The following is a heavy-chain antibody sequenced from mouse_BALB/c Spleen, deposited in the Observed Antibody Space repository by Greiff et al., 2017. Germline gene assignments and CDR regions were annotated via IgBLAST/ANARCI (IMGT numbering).Heavy chain of an antibody. CDR2: ISNGGGST. CDR3: ARRDYGFLFDY. CDR1: GFTFSSYT. D-gene: IGHD1-2*01. V-gene: IGHV5-12-2*01. J-gene: IGHJ2*01. Sequence: EVMLVESGGGLVQPGGSLKLSCAASGFTFSSYTMSWVRQTPEKRLEWVAYISNGGGSTYYPDTVKGRFTISRDNAKNTLYLQMSSLKSEDTAMYYCARRDYGFLFDYWGQGTTLTVSS.